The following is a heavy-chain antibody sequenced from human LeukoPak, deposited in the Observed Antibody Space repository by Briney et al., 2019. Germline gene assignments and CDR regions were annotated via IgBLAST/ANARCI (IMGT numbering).Heavy chain of an antibody. CDR3: AKWAVGDSSGYYYGY. Sequence: GGSLTLSCAASGFTFSSYAMSWVGQAPGKGLEWVSAISGSGGSTYYADSVKGRFTISRDNSKNTLYLQMNSLRAEDTAVYYCAKWAVGDSSGYYYGYWGQGTLVTVSS. V-gene: IGHV3-23*01. CDR2: ISGSGGST. D-gene: IGHD3-22*01. CDR1: GFTFSSYA. J-gene: IGHJ4*02.